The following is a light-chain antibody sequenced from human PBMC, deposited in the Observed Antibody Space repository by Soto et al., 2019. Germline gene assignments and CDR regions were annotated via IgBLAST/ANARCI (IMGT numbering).Light chain of an antibody. V-gene: IGKV3-11*01. CDR1: QSVSGY. Sequence: EIVLTQSPATLSLSPGERATLSCRASQSVSGYLAWYQQKPGQAPRLLIYDASSRATGIPARFSGTGSGTDFTLTIGSLETEDLAVYYCQQRSNWPLTFGQGTRLALK. CDR3: QQRSNWPLT. J-gene: IGKJ5*01. CDR2: DAS.